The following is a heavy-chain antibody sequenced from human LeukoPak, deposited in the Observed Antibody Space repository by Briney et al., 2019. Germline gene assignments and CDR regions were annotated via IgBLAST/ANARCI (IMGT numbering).Heavy chain of an antibody. V-gene: IGHV1-46*03. CDR2: INPSGGST. J-gene: IGHJ3*02. Sequence: ASVKVSCKASGYTFTSYYMHWVRQAPGQGLEWMGIINPSGGSTSYAQKFQGRVTMTRDTSTSTVYMELSSLRSEDTAVYYCATYYYGSGGPFGFDIWGQGTMVTVSS. CDR1: GYTFTSYY. CDR3: ATYYYGSGGPFGFDI. D-gene: IGHD3-10*01.